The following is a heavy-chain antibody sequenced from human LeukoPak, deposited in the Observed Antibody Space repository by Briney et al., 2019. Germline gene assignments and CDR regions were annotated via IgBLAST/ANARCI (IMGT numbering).Heavy chain of an antibody. CDR2: ISYDANNK. CDR1: AFTFSSDG. J-gene: IGHJ4*02. CDR3: AKDRHPARTDGYYFDY. V-gene: IGHV3-30*18. Sequence: GPSLRLSCAAAAFTFSSDGMRWVRQAPGKGREWLAFISYDANNKYYADSVKGRLTISRDNSKNTLSLQMNSLRAEDTAVYYCAKDRHPARTDGYYFDYWGQGALVTVSS. D-gene: IGHD5-24*01.